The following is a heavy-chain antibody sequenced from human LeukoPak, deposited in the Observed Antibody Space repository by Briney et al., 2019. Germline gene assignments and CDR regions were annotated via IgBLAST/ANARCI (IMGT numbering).Heavy chain of an antibody. CDR2: INPSGGST. Sequence: ASVKVSCKASGYTFTSYYMHWVRQAPGQGLEWMGIINPSGGSTSYAQKFQGRDTMTRDMSTSTVYMELSSLRSEDTAVYYCARDGGYCSGGSCYSYSPPYDYWGQGTLVTVSS. CDR3: ARDGGYCSGGSCYSYSPPYDY. D-gene: IGHD2-15*01. J-gene: IGHJ4*02. CDR1: GYTFTSYY. V-gene: IGHV1-46*01.